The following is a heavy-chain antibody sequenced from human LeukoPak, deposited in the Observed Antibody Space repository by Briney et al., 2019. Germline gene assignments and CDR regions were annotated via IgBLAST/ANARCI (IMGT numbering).Heavy chain of an antibody. J-gene: IGHJ4*02. Sequence: GGSLRLSCAASGFTFSGYWMSWVRQAPGKGLEWVANIKDDGSAKYYVDSVKGRFTISRDNAKNSLHLQMDSLRAEDTAVYYCARYQPFHGDFDYWGQGTLVTVSS. CDR1: GFTFSGYW. CDR2: IKDDGSAK. CDR3: ARYQPFHGDFDY. D-gene: IGHD2-2*01. V-gene: IGHV3-7*03.